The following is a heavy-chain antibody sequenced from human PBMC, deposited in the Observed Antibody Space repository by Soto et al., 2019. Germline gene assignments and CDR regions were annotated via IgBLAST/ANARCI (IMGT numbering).Heavy chain of an antibody. V-gene: IGHV3-74*01. CDR3: TRGPRSTSTGTGAF. CDR2: INDDGSST. CDR1: GFTFSMYW. J-gene: IGHJ4*02. Sequence: GGSLRLSCAASGFTFSMYWMHWVRQVPGKGPEWVSRINDDGSSTNYADSVKGRFTISRDNAKNTLYLQMNDLRAEDTAVYYCTRGPRSTSTGTGAFWGQGTLVTV. D-gene: IGHD1-1*01.